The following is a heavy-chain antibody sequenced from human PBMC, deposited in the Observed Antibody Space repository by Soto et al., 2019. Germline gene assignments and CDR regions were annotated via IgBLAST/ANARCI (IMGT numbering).Heavy chain of an antibody. CDR2: ISSSSSYI. J-gene: IGHJ6*03. CDR1: GFTFSSYS. D-gene: IGHD2-2*01. Sequence: GGSLRLSCAASGFTFSSYSMNWVRQAPGKGLEWVSSISSSSSYIYYADSVKGRFTISRDNAKNSLYLQMNSLRAEDTAVYYCARVVVVPAGDRNYYYYMDVWGKGTTVTVSS. V-gene: IGHV3-21*01. CDR3: ARVVVVPAGDRNYYYYMDV.